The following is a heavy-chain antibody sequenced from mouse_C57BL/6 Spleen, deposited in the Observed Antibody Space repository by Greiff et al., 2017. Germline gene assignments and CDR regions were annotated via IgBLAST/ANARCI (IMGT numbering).Heavy chain of an antibody. D-gene: IGHD2-2*01. V-gene: IGHV1-26*01. J-gene: IGHJ3*01. CDR2: INPNNGGT. Sequence: EVQLQQSGPELVKPGASVKMSCKASGYTFTDYYMNWVKQSHGKSLEWIGDINPNNGGTSYNQKFMGKATLTVDKSSSTAYMELRSLTSEDSAVYYCARGVTTGGAWFAYWGQGTLVTVSA. CDR3: ARGVTTGGAWFAY. CDR1: GYTFTDYY.